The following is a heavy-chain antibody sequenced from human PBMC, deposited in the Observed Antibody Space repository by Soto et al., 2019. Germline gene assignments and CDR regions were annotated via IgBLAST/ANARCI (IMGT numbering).Heavy chain of an antibody. V-gene: IGHV3-30-3*01. Sequence: PGGSLRLSCAASGFTFISYAMHWVRQAPGKGLEWVAVISYDGSNKYYADSVKGRFTISRDNSKNTLYLQMNSLRAEDTAVYYCARGAIRFYCSSTSCGTYNWFDPWGQGTLVTVSS. D-gene: IGHD2-2*01. CDR2: ISYDGSNK. J-gene: IGHJ5*02. CDR1: GFTFISYA. CDR3: ARGAIRFYCSSTSCGTYNWFDP.